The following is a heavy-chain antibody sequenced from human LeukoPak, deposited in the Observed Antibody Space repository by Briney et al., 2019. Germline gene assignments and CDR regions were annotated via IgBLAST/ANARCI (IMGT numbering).Heavy chain of an antibody. CDR3: ARKKQPSSSWYGGNWFDP. CDR2: IYYSGST. D-gene: IGHD6-13*01. Sequence: PSETLSLTCTVSGGSISSHYWSWIRQPPGKGLEWIGYIYYSGSTYYNPSLKSGGTISVDTSKNQFSLKLSSVTAADTAVYYCARKKQPSSSWYGGNWFDPGGQGTLVTVSA. J-gene: IGHJ5*02. CDR1: GGSISSHY. V-gene: IGHV4-59*08.